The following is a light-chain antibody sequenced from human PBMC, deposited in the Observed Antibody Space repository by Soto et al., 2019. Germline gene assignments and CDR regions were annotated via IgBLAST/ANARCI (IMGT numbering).Light chain of an antibody. CDR3: QQANSFPLYI. J-gene: IGKJ2*01. V-gene: IGKV1-12*02. Sequence: DIQMTQSPSSVSESVGDRVTITCRASQGISNWLAWYQQKPGKAPKLLIYATSSLQSGVPSRFSGSGAGTDFTLTISNLQPADFATYYCQQANSFPLYIFGQGTKLEIK. CDR1: QGISNW. CDR2: ATS.